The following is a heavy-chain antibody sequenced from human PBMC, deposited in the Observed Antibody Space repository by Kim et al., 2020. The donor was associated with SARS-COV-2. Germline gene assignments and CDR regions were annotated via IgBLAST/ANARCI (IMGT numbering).Heavy chain of an antibody. Sequence: GGSLRLSCAASGFTVSSYYMHWVRQAPGKGRVWVSSIHSDGRNTSYSDSENRRLTITGDHPNNTHYLQMSSLVAEETAVYYCARSKCSSSYAFVD. D-gene: IGHD6-6*01. V-gene: IGHV3-74*01. CDR3: ARSKCSSSYAFVD. CDR2: IHSDGRNT. CDR1: GFTVSSYY. J-gene: IGHJ4*01.